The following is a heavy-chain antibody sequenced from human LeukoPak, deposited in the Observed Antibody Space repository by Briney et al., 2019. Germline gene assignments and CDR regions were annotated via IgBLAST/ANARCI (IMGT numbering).Heavy chain of an antibody. CDR1: GGSISSYY. CDR3: ARERGGGLAFDGMDV. V-gene: IGHV4-59*12. Sequence: SETLSLTCTVSGGSISSYYWSWIRQPPGKGLEWIGYIYYSGSTNYNPSLKSRVTISVDTSKNQFSLKVSSVTAADTAVYYCARERGGGLAFDGMDVWGQGTTVTVSS. CDR2: IYYSGST. J-gene: IGHJ6*02. D-gene: IGHD6-19*01.